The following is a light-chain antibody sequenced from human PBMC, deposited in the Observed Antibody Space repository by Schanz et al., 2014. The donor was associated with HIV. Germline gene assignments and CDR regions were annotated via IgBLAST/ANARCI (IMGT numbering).Light chain of an antibody. CDR1: QSVRSD. Sequence: EILLTQSPATLSVSPGERVTLSCRASQSVRSDVAWYQEKPAQAPRLLLYGASNRATGIPARFSGSRSGTDFILTISRLEPEDIAVYYCQHYGASPRTFGQGTKVEL. J-gene: IGKJ1*01. CDR2: GAS. CDR3: QHYGASPRT. V-gene: IGKV3-20*01.